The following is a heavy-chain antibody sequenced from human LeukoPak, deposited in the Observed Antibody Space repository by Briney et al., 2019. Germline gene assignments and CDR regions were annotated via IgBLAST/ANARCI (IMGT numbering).Heavy chain of an antibody. CDR1: GFTFGSYW. CDR3: ARVSEYSSSSGAFDI. V-gene: IGHV3-74*01. Sequence: GGSLRLSCAASGFTFGSYWMHWVRQAPGKGLVWVSRINTDGSSTSYADSVKGRFTISRDNAKNTLYLQMNSLRAEDTAVYYCARVSEYSSSSGAFDIWGQGTMVTVSS. CDR2: INTDGSST. J-gene: IGHJ3*02. D-gene: IGHD6-6*01.